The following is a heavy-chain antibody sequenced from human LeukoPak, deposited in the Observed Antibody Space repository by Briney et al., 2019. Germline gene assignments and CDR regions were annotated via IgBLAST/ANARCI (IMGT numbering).Heavy chain of an antibody. J-gene: IGHJ4*02. CDR2: VYYTGST. V-gene: IGHV4-59*01. CDR3: TRASRGYSYGFAEY. D-gene: IGHD5-18*01. CDR1: GGSISNYY. Sequence: SETLSLTCPVSGGSISNYYYWTWIRQPPGKGLEWIGYVYYTGSTNFNPSLKSRVTISVDTSKNQLSLNLNSVTAADTAVYYCTRASRGYSYGFAEYWGQGTLVTVSS.